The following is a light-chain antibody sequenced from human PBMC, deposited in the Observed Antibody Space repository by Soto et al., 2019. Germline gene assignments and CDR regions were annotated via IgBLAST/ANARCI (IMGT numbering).Light chain of an antibody. CDR1: QRITNY. CDR2: AAS. CDR3: QQSYSTPYT. V-gene: IGKV1-39*01. Sequence: DIQMTQSPSSLSASVGDRVTITFRASQRITNYLNWYQQKPGKAPKLLIYAASSLQSGVPSRFSGSGSGTDFTLTITSLQVEDFATYYCQQSYSTPYTFGQGTKLEIK. J-gene: IGKJ2*01.